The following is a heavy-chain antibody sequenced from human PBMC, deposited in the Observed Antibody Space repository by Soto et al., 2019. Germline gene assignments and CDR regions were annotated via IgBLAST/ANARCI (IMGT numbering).Heavy chain of an antibody. D-gene: IGHD3-3*01. V-gene: IGHV1-8*01. Sequence: QVQLVQSGAEVKKPGASVKVSCKASGYTFTSYDINWVRQATGQGLEWMGWMNPNSGNTGYAQKFPGRVTMTRNTPIITAYMALSTLRYEDTAVYYCARPKSGTYYYGMDVWGQGTAVTVSS. J-gene: IGHJ6*02. CDR3: ARPKSGTYYYGMDV. CDR2: MNPNSGNT. CDR1: GYTFTSYD.